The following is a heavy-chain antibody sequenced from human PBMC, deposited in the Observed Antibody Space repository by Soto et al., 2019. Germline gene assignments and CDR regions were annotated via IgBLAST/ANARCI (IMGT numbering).Heavy chain of an antibody. CDR1: GFTFSDYY. CDR3: ARGGRSDSEFWSGSSGPDY. D-gene: IGHD3-3*01. J-gene: IGHJ4*02. V-gene: IGHV3-11*01. Sequence: PGGSLRLSCAASGFTFSDYYMAWIRQAPGKGLEWVSYISSSGDSKFHPDSVRGRFTISRDNARNSLYLQMNSLRAEDTAVYFCARGGRSDSEFWSGSSGPDYWGQGTLVTVSS. CDR2: ISSSGDSK.